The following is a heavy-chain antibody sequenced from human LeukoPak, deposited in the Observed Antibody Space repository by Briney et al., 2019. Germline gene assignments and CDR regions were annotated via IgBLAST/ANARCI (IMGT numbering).Heavy chain of an antibody. D-gene: IGHD6-13*01. Sequence: SETLSLTCTVSGGSISSYYWSWIRQPPGKGLEWIGYIYYSGSTNYNPSLKSRVTISVDTSKNQFSLKLSSVTAADTAVYYCAREGIAAAGTDYYYGMDAWGKGTTVTVSS. CDR3: AREGIAAAGTDYYYGMDA. V-gene: IGHV4-59*01. CDR2: IYYSGST. CDR1: GGSISSYY. J-gene: IGHJ6*04.